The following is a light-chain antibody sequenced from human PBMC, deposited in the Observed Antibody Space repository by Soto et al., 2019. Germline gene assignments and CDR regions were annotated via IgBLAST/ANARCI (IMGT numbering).Light chain of an antibody. CDR3: QQRSNWRPIFT. CDR1: QSVSSY. Sequence: DIVLTQSPATLSLSPGERATLSCRASQSVSSYLSWYQQQPGQDPRLLIYDASNRATAIPARFSGSGSGTDFTLTISSLEPEDFAVYYCQQRSNWRPIFTFGPGTKVDIK. CDR2: DAS. V-gene: IGKV3-11*01. J-gene: IGKJ3*01.